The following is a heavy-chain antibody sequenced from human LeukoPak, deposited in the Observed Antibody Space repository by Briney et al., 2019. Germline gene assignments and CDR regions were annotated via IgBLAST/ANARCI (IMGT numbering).Heavy chain of an antibody. CDR1: GGSISGYH. D-gene: IGHD6-19*01. CDR3: ARHGSGWSFDY. V-gene: IGHV4-59*08. CDR2: ISYSGST. J-gene: IGHJ4*02. Sequence: SETLSLTCTVSGGSISGYHWSWIRQPPGKGLEWIGYISYSGSTNYNPSLKSRVSISVDTSKNQFSLNLNSVTAADTAVYYCARHGSGWSFDYWGQGTLVTVPS.